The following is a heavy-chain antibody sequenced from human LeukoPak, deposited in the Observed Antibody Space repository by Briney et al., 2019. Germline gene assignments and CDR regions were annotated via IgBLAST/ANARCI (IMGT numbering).Heavy chain of an antibody. CDR1: GFTFSSYT. V-gene: IGHV3-48*04. J-gene: IGHJ4*02. Sequence: GGSLRLSCAASGFTFSSYTMNWVRQAPGKGLEWVSYISSSSTTIYYADSVKGRFTISRDNAKNTLYLQMNSLRAEDTAVYYCANKGSGSYSPFDYWGQGTLVTVSS. CDR3: ANKGSGSYSPFDY. D-gene: IGHD3-10*01. CDR2: ISSSSTTI.